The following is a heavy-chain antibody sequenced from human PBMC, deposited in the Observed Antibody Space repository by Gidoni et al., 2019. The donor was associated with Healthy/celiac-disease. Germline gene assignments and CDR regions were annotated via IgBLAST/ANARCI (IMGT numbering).Heavy chain of an antibody. CDR1: GYTFTSYA. CDR3: AREGSSYWFDP. V-gene: IGHV1-3*01. CDR2: INAGNGNT. Sequence: QVQLVQSGAEVQTPGASVKVSCNASGYTFTSYAMHWVRQAPGQRLEWMGWINAGNGNTKYSQKFQGRVTITRDTSASTAYMELSSLGSEDTAVYYCAREGSSYWFDPWGQGTLVTVSS. D-gene: IGHD6-13*01. J-gene: IGHJ5*02.